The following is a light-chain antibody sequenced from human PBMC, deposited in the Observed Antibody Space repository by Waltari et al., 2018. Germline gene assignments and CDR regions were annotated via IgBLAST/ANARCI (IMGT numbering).Light chain of an antibody. Sequence: DVQMTQSPATLAASVGDRVTITCRASQSITDWLAWYQQKPGKATKLLIYNASTLESGVPSRFIGTRYGTEFTLTISNLQPDDFATYYCQQYTIYPLTFGGGTKVAI. CDR2: NAS. CDR3: QQYTIYPLT. CDR1: QSITDW. J-gene: IGKJ4*01. V-gene: IGKV1-5*03.